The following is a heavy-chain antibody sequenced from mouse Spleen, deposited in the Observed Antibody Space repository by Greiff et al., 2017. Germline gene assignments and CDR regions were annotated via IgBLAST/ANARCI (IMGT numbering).Heavy chain of an antibody. V-gene: IGHV1-42*01. Sequence: EVQLQESGPELVKPGASVKISCKASGYSFTGYYMNWVKQSPEKSLEWIGEINPSTGGTTYNQKFKAKATLTVDKSSSTAYMQLKSLTSEDSAVYYCARSALPNWDYWGQGTTLTVSS. J-gene: IGHJ2*01. D-gene: IGHD4-1*01. CDR3: ARSALPNWDY. CDR2: INPSTGGT. CDR1: GYSFTGYY.